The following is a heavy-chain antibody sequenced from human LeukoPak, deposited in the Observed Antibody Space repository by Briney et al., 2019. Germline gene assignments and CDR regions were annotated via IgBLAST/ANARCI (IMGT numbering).Heavy chain of an antibody. CDR3: ARHRVASDSSGLSSPFDY. Sequence: GESLKISCKGSGYTFSSYWIGWVRQTPGKGLEWMGIIYPGDSDTRYSPSFQGQVTISADKSISTAYLQWSSLKASATAIYYCARHRVASDSSGLSSPFDYWGQGILVTVSS. J-gene: IGHJ4*02. CDR2: IYPGDSDT. CDR1: GYTFSSYW. V-gene: IGHV5-51*01. D-gene: IGHD3-22*01.